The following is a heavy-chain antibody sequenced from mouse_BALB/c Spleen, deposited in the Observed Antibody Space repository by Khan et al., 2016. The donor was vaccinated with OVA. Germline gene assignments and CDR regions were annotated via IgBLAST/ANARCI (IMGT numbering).Heavy chain of an antibody. Sequence: VQLQQSGAELVRPGASVKLSCTASGFNIKDTYLHWVKQRPEQGLEWIGRIDPANGNTKYDPKFQGKATLTADTSSNTAYLQLGSLTSEDTAVYFCADSLLLYAMDYWGQGTSVTVSS. CDR2: IDPANGNT. J-gene: IGHJ4*01. CDR1: GFNIKDTY. V-gene: IGHV14-3*02. CDR3: ADSLLLYAMDY. D-gene: IGHD1-2*01.